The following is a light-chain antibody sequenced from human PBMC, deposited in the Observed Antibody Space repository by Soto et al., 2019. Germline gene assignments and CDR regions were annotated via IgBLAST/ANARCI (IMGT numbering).Light chain of an antibody. CDR3: QQYDNDWT. CDR1: QSISYW. CDR2: DAS. J-gene: IGKJ1*01. Sequence: DIQITQAPSTLSASVGDRVTITGRASQSISYWLAWYQPKPGKAPKVLIYDASTLESGVPSRLSGSGSGTEFTLPIRSLQPDDLATYYCQQYDNDWTFGQGTKVDIK. V-gene: IGKV1-5*01.